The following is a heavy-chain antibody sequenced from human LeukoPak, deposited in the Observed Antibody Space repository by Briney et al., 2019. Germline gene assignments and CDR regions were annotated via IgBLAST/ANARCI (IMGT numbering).Heavy chain of an antibody. D-gene: IGHD2-21*02. CDR1: GFTVSSNY. Sequence: GGSLRLSCAASGFTVSSNYMSWVRQAPGKGLEWVSAISGSGGSTYYADSVKGRFTISRDNSKNTLYLQMNSLRADDTAVYYCAKLLAYCGGDCYSSIAYWGQGTLVTVSS. CDR2: ISGSGGST. J-gene: IGHJ4*02. V-gene: IGHV3-23*01. CDR3: AKLLAYCGGDCYSSIAY.